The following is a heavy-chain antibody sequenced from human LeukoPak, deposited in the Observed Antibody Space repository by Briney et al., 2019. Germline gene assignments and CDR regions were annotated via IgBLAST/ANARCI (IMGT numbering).Heavy chain of an antibody. V-gene: IGHV3-7*03. J-gene: IGHJ6*02. CDR1: GFALSSHW. CDR2: VNRDGSET. Sequence: GGSLRLSCAASGFALSSHWMTWARQVPGRGPEWVANVNRDGSETYYLDSVKGRFTISKDNAKNSLYLQMNSLRAEDTALYHCARNNGMDVWGQGTTVIVSS. CDR3: ARNNGMDV.